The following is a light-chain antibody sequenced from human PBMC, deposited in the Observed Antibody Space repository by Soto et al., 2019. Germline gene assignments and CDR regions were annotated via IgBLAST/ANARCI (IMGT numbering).Light chain of an antibody. CDR3: GTWDASRSALL. Sequence: QSVLTQPPPVSAAPGQKVSISCSGRNSNIGNNYVSWYRQVPGTAPNLLIFDNDQRPSATPDRFSASKSDTSATLTISGLQPGYEADYFCGTWDASRSALLFGGGTKLTVL. J-gene: IGLJ3*02. CDR2: DND. V-gene: IGLV1-51*01. CDR1: NSNIGNNY.